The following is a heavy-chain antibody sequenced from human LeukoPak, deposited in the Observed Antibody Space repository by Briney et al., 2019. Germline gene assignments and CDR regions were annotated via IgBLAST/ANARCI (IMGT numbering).Heavy chain of an antibody. J-gene: IGHJ4*02. CDR3: ARDWGYHDF. D-gene: IGHD3-16*01. Sequence: GGSLRLSCAVSGFTVSSNYMSWVRQAPGKGLEWVSSISSNSNFIYYADSVKGRITISRDNAKNSLYLQMNTLRAEDTAVYFCARDWGYHDFWGQGTLVTVSS. CDR2: ISSNSNFI. V-gene: IGHV3-21*01. CDR1: GFTVSSNY.